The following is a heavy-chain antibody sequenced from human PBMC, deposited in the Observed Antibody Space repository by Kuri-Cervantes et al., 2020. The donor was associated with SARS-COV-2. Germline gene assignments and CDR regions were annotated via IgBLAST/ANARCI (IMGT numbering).Heavy chain of an antibody. Sequence: ASVKVSCKASGYTFTSYDINWVRQATGQGLEWMGWMNPNSGNTGYAQKFQGRVTMTRNTSISTAYMELSSLRSEDTAVYYLARDNVEGYYDSSGYSIWGQGTLVTVSS. CDR3: ARDNVEGYYDSSGYSI. CDR1: GYTFTSYD. V-gene: IGHV1-8*01. D-gene: IGHD3-22*01. CDR2: MNPNSGNT. J-gene: IGHJ4*02.